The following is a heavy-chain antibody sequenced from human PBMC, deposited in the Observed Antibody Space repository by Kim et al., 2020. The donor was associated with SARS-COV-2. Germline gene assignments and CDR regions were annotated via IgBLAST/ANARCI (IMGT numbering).Heavy chain of an antibody. J-gene: IGHJ4*02. D-gene: IGHD3-10*01. Sequence: ADSVKGRFTISRDNSKNTLYLQMNSLRAEDTAVYYCAKGDYYGSGSPFDYWGQGTLVTVSS. V-gene: IGHV3-30*02. CDR3: AKGDYYGSGSPFDY.